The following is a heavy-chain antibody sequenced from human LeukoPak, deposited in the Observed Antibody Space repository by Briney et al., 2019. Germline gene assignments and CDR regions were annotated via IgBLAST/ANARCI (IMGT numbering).Heavy chain of an antibody. CDR1: GFTVSSNY. CDR2: IYSGGST. D-gene: IGHD3-9*01. CDR3: AKDGDVRYFDWLLDY. V-gene: IGHV3-66*01. J-gene: IGHJ4*02. Sequence: GGSLRLSCAASGFTVSSNYMSWVRQALGKGLEWVSVIYSGGSTYYADSVKGRFTISGDNSKNTLYLQMNSLRAEDTAVYYCAKDGDVRYFDWLLDYWGQGTLVTVSS.